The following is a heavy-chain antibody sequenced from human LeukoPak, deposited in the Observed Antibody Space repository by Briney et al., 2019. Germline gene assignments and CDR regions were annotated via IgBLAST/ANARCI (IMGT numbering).Heavy chain of an antibody. CDR2: IYYSGST. V-gene: IGHV4-59*12. J-gene: IGHJ5*02. D-gene: IGHD3-10*01. CDR1: GGSISSYY. CDR3: VRGPYGSGISNWFDP. Sequence: SETLSLTCTVSGGSISSYYWSWIRQPPGKGLEWIGYIYYSGSTNYNPSLKSRVTISVDKSKNQFSLKLSSVTAADTAVYYCVRGPYGSGISNWFDPWGQGTLVIVSS.